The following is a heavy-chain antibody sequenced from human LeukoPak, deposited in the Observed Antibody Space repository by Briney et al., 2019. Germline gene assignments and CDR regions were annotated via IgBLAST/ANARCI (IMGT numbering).Heavy chain of an antibody. CDR1: GGSISSYY. V-gene: IGHV4-59*01. Sequence: SETLSLTCTVSGGSISSYYWSWLRQPPGKGLEWIGYIYYSGSTNYNPSLKSRVTISVDTSKNQFSLKLSSVTAADTAVYYRARGAPTLTYYYDSSGPFDYWGQGTLVTVSP. CDR2: IYYSGST. CDR3: ARGAPTLTYYYDSSGPFDY. D-gene: IGHD3-22*01. J-gene: IGHJ4*02.